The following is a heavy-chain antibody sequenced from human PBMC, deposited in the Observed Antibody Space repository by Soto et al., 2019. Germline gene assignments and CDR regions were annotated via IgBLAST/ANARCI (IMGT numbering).Heavy chain of an antibody. CDR3: ARGHLGYCSSTSCRCFDP. CDR2: INHSGST. Sequence: ETLSLTCADYGGYLSGYYWSWIRQPPGKGLEWIGEINHSGSTNYNPSLKSRVTISVDTSKNQFSLKLSSVTDADTAVYYCARGHLGYCSSTSCRCFDPWGQGTLVTVSS. V-gene: IGHV4-34*01. CDR1: GGYLSGYY. D-gene: IGHD2-2*01. J-gene: IGHJ5*02.